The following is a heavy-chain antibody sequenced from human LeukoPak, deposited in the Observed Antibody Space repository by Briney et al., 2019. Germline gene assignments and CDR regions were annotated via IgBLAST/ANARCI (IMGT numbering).Heavy chain of an antibody. V-gene: IGHV1-69*13. D-gene: IGHD5-18*01. CDR3: ARSGYSYGYESYNWFDP. CDR1: GGTFSSYA. CDR2: IIPIFGTA. Sequence: SVKVSCKASGGTFSSYAISWVRQAPGQGLEWMGGIIPIFGTANCAQKFQGRVTITADESTSTAYMELSSLRSEDTAVYYCARSGYSYGYESYNWFDPWGQGTLVTVSS. J-gene: IGHJ5*02.